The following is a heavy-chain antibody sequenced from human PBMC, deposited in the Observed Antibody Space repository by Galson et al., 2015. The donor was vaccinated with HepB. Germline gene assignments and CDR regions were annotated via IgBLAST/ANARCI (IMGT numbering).Heavy chain of an antibody. CDR3: ARQRQWVNYHGMDV. CDR2: IAYRGRT. D-gene: IGHD6-19*01. CDR1: GGSLYSSSYY. J-gene: IGHJ6*02. Sequence: ETLSLTCTVSGGSLYSSSYYWGWIRQPPGKGLEWIASIAYRGRTYYNPSLKSRVTISVDTSKNQFSLNLRSVTAADTAVYYCARQRQWVNYHGMDVWGQGTTVIVSS. V-gene: IGHV4-39*01.